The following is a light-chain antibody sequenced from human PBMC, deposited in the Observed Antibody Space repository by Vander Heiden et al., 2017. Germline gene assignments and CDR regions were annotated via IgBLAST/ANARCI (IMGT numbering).Light chain of an antibody. Sequence: QTVVTQEPSFSVSPGGTVTLTCGLTSGSVSASNYPSWYLQTPGQAPRTLIYSTDTRSSGVPDRFSGSRLGNKAALTITGAQADDESVYYCVLYMGSGISVFGGGTVLTVL. CDR3: VLYMGSGISV. J-gene: IGLJ2*01. CDR1: SGSVSASNY. CDR2: STD. V-gene: IGLV8-61*01.